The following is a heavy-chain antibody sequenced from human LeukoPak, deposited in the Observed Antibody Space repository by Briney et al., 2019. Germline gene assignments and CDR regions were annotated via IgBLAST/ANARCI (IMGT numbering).Heavy chain of an antibody. CDR1: GFTFSSYT. J-gene: IGHJ6*02. CDR2: ITTSDGNT. Sequence: GGSLRLSCAASGFTFSSYTMSWVRQAPGKGLEWVSTITTSDGNTYYADSVKGRFSISRDNAKNTLYLQMNSLRAEDTAVYYCAKDGYYDSSGYYYYYYGMDVWGQGTTVTVSS. V-gene: IGHV3-23*01. CDR3: AKDGYYDSSGYYYYYYGMDV. D-gene: IGHD3-22*01.